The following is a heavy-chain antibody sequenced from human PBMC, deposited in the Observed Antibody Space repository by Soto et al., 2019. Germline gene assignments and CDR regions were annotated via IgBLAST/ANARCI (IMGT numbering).Heavy chain of an antibody. CDR2: ISYDGSNK. CDR3: ARVVTEYNWFDP. Sequence: GGSLRLSCAASGFTFSSYAMHWVRQAPGKGLEWVAVISYDGSNKYYADSVKGRFTISRDNSKNTLYLQMNSLRAEDTAVYYCARVVTEYNWFDPWGQGTLVTVSS. CDR1: GFTFSSYA. V-gene: IGHV3-30-3*01. J-gene: IGHJ5*02. D-gene: IGHD5-18*01.